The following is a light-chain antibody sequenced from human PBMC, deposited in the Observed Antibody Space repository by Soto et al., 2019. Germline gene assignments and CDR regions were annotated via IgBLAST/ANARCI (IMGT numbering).Light chain of an antibody. CDR1: QRVLYSSNNKNY. CDR2: WAS. J-gene: IGKJ4*01. Sequence: DTVMTQSPDSLAVSLGERATINCKSSQRVLYSSNNKNYLAWYQQRPGQPPKLLIYWASTRESGVPDRFSGSGSGTDFTLTISNLQAEDVAVYYCQQYYSTPLTFGGGTKVEIK. V-gene: IGKV4-1*01. CDR3: QQYYSTPLT.